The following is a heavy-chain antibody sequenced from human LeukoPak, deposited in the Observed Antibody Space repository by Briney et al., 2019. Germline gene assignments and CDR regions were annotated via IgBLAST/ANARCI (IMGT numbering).Heavy chain of an antibody. CDR3: AVTIAAPTLYFDY. J-gene: IGHJ4*02. CDR2: IYYSGST. Sequence: SETLSLTCTVSVGSISSSSYYWGWIRQPPGKGLEWIGSIYYSGSTYYNPSLKSRVTISVDTSKNQFSLKLSSVTAADTAVYYCAVTIAAPTLYFDYWGQGTLVTVSS. CDR1: VGSISSSSYY. D-gene: IGHD6-6*01. V-gene: IGHV4-39*01.